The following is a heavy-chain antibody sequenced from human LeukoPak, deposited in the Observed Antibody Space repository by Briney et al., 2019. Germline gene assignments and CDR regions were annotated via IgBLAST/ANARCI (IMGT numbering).Heavy chain of an antibody. D-gene: IGHD3-10*01. CDR2: VSSSSSYI. CDR3: ARYPWFGDRDNAFDI. CDR1: GFTFSSYS. V-gene: IGHV3-21*01. J-gene: IGHJ3*02. Sequence: GGSLRLSCAASGFTFSSYSMNWVRQAPGKGLEWVSSVSSSSSYIYYADSVKGRFTISRDNAKNSLYLQINSLRAEDTAVYYCARYPWFGDRDNAFDIWGQGTMVTVSS.